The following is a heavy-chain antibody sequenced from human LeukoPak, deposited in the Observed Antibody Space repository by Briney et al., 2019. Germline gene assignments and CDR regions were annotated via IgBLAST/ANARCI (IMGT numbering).Heavy chain of an antibody. CDR2: ISPSGGNK. CDR1: GFIFSNYA. Sequence: PEGSLRLSCAASGFIFSNYAISWVRQAPGKGLEWLSYISPSGGNKLYADSVKGRLSISRDNAKNSVYLQMDSLTADDTAVYYCASRRSGWPNDAFDIWGQGTLVTVTS. CDR3: ASRRSGWPNDAFDI. D-gene: IGHD6-19*01. J-gene: IGHJ3*02. V-gene: IGHV3-48*01.